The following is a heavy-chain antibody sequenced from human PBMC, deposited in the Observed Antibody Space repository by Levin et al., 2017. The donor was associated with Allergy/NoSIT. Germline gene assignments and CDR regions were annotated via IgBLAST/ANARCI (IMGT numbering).Heavy chain of an antibody. CDR1: GYTLTELS. CDR2: FDPEDGET. Sequence: GASVKVSCKVSGYTLTELSMHWVRQAPGKGLEWMGGFDPEDGETIYAQKFQGRVTMTEDTSTDTAYMELSSLRSEDTAVYYCATDSLYYYGSGSYRGFDYWGQGTLVTVSS. J-gene: IGHJ4*02. D-gene: IGHD3-10*01. V-gene: IGHV1-24*01. CDR3: ATDSLYYYGSGSYRGFDY.